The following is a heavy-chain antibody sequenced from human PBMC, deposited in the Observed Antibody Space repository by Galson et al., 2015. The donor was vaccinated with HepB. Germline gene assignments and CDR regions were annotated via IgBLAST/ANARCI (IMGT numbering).Heavy chain of an antibody. J-gene: IGHJ4*02. Sequence: CAISGDSVSSNSAAWNWIRQSPSRGLEWLGRTYYRSKWYNNYAISVKNRITINPDTSKNQFSLQLNSVTPDDTALYYCARESQRTLDYWGQGTLVTVSS. CDR1: GDSVSSNSAA. D-gene: IGHD1-14*01. CDR3: ARESQRTLDY. CDR2: TYYRSKWYN. V-gene: IGHV6-1*01.